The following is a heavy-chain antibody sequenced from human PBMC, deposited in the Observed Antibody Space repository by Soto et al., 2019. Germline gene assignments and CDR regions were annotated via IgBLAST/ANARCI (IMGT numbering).Heavy chain of an antibody. CDR2: IIPIFGTA. CDR3: ARDQWVGVTARPDGMDV. CDR1: GGTFSSYA. Sequence: QVQLVQSGAEVKKPGSSVKVSCKASGGTFSSYAISWVRQAPGQGLEWMGGIIPIFGTANYAQKLQGRDTITADESTSTAYMELSSLISEDTAGYYCARDQWVGVTARPDGMDVWGQGTTVTVSS. D-gene: IGHD2-21*02. J-gene: IGHJ6*02. V-gene: IGHV1-69*01.